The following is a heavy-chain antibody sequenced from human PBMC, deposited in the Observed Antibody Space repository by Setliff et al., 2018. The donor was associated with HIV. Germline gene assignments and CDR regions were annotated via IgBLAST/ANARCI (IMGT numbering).Heavy chain of an antibody. D-gene: IGHD2-21*01. CDR2: MSPKSGYA. Sequence: GASVKVSCKASGYTFTSYYMHWVRQAPGHGLEWVGWMSPKSGYADYAQKFQGRVTMTRNTSINTVYMELSSLKSEDTAVYYCARDKSDIVGEVWLDPWGQGTLVTVSS. CDR3: ARDKSDIVGEVWLDP. CDR1: GYTFTSYY. V-gene: IGHV1-8*02. J-gene: IGHJ5*02.